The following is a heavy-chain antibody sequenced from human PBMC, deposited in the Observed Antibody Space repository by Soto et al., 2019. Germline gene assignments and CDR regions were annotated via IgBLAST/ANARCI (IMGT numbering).Heavy chain of an antibody. CDR3: ARVKPPTGTFVYYYYMDV. J-gene: IGHJ6*03. CDR2: INQSGST. CDR1: GGSFSGYY. V-gene: IGHV4-34*01. Sequence: SETLSLTCAVYGGSFSGYYWSWIRQPPGKGLEWIGEINQSGSTNYNPALKSRVTISVDTSKNQFSLKLSSVTAADTALYYCARVKPPTGTFVYYYYMDVWTKGTTVTVSS. D-gene: IGHD1-1*01.